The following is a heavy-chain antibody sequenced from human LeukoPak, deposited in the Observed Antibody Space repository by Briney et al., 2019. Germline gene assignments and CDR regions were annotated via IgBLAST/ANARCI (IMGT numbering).Heavy chain of an antibody. Sequence: SETLSLTCAVYGGSFSGYYWSWIRQPPGKGLEWIGEINHSGSTNYNPSLKSRVTISVDTSKNQFSLKLSSVTAADTAVYYCARRRGLLWFGNIDYWGQGTLVTVSS. CDR3: ARRRGLLWFGNIDY. CDR1: GGSFSGYY. CDR2: INHSGST. J-gene: IGHJ4*02. D-gene: IGHD3-10*01. V-gene: IGHV4-34*01.